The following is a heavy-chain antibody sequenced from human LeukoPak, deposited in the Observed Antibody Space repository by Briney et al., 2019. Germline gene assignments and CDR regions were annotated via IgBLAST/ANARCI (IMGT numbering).Heavy chain of an antibody. D-gene: IGHD6-19*01. CDR1: RNILSSYW. J-gene: IGHJ5*01. Sequence: GGSLRFFCAASRNILSSYWMSWVRQAPGKGLEWVANIKQDGSEKWYVDSVKGRFTISRDNAKNSLYLQMNSLRVEDTAVYYCAREFRSGYNSRWFDYWGQGTLVTVSS. CDR3: AREFRSGYNSRWFDY. V-gene: IGHV3-7*01. CDR2: IKQDGSEK.